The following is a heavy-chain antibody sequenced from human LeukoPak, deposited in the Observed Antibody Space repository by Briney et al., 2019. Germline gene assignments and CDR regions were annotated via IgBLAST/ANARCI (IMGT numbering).Heavy chain of an antibody. V-gene: IGHV3-23*01. D-gene: IGHD6-6*01. CDR1: GFTFTNYA. Sequence: HPGGSLRLSCAASGFTFTNYAMNWVRQAPGKGLEWVSAIRASGGGTYYADSVKGRFTISRDNSKNTLYLQMISLRAEDTAVYFCARDQTDIAARLPDYWGQGTLVTVPS. CDR2: IRASGGGT. J-gene: IGHJ4*02. CDR3: ARDQTDIAARLPDY.